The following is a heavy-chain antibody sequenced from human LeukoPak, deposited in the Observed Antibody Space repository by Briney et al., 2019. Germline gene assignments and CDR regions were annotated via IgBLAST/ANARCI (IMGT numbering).Heavy chain of an antibody. CDR3: ARDYGLGMDV. D-gene: IGHD3-16*01. CDR1: GFSLSSYG. Sequence: GSLCLTCDASGFSLSSYGLHWVRQAPGKGLEWVALIWFDGTNEYYADSVKARFTISRDNSKSTLYLQMNSLSADDTAPYYCARDYGLGMDVWGHGNTVTVSS. J-gene: IGHJ6*02. V-gene: IGHV3-33*01. CDR2: IWFDGTNE.